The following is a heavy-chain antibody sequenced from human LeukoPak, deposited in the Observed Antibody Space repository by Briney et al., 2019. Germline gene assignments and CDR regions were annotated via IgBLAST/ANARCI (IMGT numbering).Heavy chain of an antibody. CDR3: ARAPFGSYLDY. D-gene: IGHD1-26*01. CDR2: ISSSGSTI. CDR1: GFTFSSYE. V-gene: IGHV3-48*03. J-gene: IGHJ4*02. Sequence: GSLRLSCAASGFTFSSYEMNWVRQAPGKGLEWVSYISSSGSTIYYADSVKGRFTISRDNAKNSLYLQMNSLRAEDTAVYYCARAPFGSYLDYWGQGTLVTVSS.